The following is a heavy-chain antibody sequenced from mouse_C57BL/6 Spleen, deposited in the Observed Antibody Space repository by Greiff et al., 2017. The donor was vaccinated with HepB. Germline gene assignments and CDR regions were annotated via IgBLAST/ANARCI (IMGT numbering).Heavy chain of an antibody. D-gene: IGHD1-1*01. Sequence: QVQLQQPGAELVKPGASVKMSCKASGYTFTSYWITWVKQRPGQGLEWIGDIYPGSGSTNYNEKFKSKATLTVDTSSSTAYMQLSSLTSEDSAVDYCASGSDYGSSGYFDVWGTGTTVTVSA. J-gene: IGHJ1*03. CDR1: GYTFTSYW. CDR2: IYPGSGST. CDR3: ASGSDYGSSGYFDV. V-gene: IGHV1-55*01.